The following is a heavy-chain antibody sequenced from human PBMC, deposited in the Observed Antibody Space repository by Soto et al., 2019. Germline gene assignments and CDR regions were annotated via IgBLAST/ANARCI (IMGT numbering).Heavy chain of an antibody. J-gene: IGHJ6*02. V-gene: IGHV1-69*12. CDR2: IIPIFGTA. CDR1: GGTFSSYA. D-gene: IGHD2-2*01. Sequence: QVQLVQSGAEVKKPGSSVKVSCKASGGTFSSYAISWVRQAPGQGLEWMGGIIPIFGTANYAQKFQGRVTITADESMSTAYMELSTLRSEDRALYYCARSRYCTSTSCHPSSFDYYYCGMDAWGQGTTVTFSS. CDR3: ARSRYCTSTSCHPSSFDYYYCGMDA.